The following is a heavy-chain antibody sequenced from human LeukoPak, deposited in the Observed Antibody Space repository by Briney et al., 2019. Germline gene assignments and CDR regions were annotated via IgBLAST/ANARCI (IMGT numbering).Heavy chain of an antibody. Sequence: PGGSLRLSCAASGFTFSDYNMRWIRQAPGKGLEWVSSISRSGSTKYYADSVKGRFTISRDNSKNTLYLQMNSLRAEDTAVYYCARATRYCSGGSCYYYFDYWGQGTLVTVSS. D-gene: IGHD2-15*01. CDR2: ISRSGSTK. CDR1: GFTFSDYN. V-gene: IGHV3-11*04. CDR3: ARATRYCSGGSCYYYFDY. J-gene: IGHJ4*02.